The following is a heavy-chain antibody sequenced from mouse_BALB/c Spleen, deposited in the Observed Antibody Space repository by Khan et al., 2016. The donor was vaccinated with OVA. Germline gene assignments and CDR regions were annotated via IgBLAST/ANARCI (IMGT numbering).Heavy chain of an antibody. CDR2: ISYSGNT. D-gene: IGHD1-1*01. CDR1: GYSITSDYA. J-gene: IGHJ2*02. Sequence: EVKLLESGPGLVKPSQSLSLTCTVTGYSITSDYAWNWIRQFPGNKLEWMGFISYSGNTKYNPSLKSRFSITRDPSKNQFFLQLNSVTTEDTATYYCARVYGGDFDYWGQGTSLQVAS. V-gene: IGHV3-2*02. CDR3: ARVYGGDFDY.